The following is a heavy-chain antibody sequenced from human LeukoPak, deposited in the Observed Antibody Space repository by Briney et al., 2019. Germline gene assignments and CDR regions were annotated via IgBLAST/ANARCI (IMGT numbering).Heavy chain of an antibody. J-gene: IGHJ5*02. CDR1: GFTFSSYA. V-gene: IGHV3-64*01. CDR2: ISSNGGST. D-gene: IGHD6-13*01. Sequence: GGSLRLSCAASGFTFSSYAMHWVRQAPGKGLEYVSAISSNGGSTYYANSVKGRFTISRDNSKNTLYLQMGSLRAEDMAVYYCASSPTQQSNWFDPWGQGTLVTVSS. CDR3: ASSPTQQSNWFDP.